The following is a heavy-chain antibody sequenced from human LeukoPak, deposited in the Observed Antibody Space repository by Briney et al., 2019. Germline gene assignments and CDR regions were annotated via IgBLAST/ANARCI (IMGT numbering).Heavy chain of an antibody. CDR1: GFTFSSYS. D-gene: IGHD5-12*01. V-gene: IGHV3-30*02. J-gene: IGHJ6*03. CDR2: IRFDGGNK. Sequence: PGGSLRLSCAASGFTFSSYSMNWVRQAPGKGLEWVAFIRFDGGNKNYADSVKGRFTISRDNSKNTLYLQMDSLRAEDTAMYYCAKDGQRGYSGYDSYYYYMDVWGKGTTVTVSS. CDR3: AKDGQRGYSGYDSYYYYMDV.